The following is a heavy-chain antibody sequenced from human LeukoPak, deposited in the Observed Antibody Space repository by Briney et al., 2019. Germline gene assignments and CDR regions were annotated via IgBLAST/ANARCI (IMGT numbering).Heavy chain of an antibody. CDR3: ARERITMIVVVGTPNYYYYGMDV. D-gene: IGHD3-22*01. V-gene: IGHV3-66*01. J-gene: IGHJ6*02. Sequence: PGGSLRLSCAASGFTVSSNYMSWVRQAPGKGLEWVSVIYSGGSTYYADSVKGRFTISRDNSKNMLYLQMNSLRAEDTAVYYCARERITMIVVVGTPNYYYYGMDVWGQGTTVTVSS. CDR2: IYSGGST. CDR1: GFTVSSNY.